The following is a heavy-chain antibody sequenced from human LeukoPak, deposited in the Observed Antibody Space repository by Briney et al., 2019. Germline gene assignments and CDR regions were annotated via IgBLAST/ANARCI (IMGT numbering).Heavy chain of an antibody. CDR3: ARLAPYVPQSSGYHGWFDP. D-gene: IGHD3-22*01. J-gene: IGHJ5*02. V-gene: IGHV4-39*07. CDR1: GGSISSSSYY. Sequence: TSETLSLTCTVSGGSISSSSYYWGWIRQPPGKGLEWIGSIYYSGSTYYNPSLKSRVTISVDTSKNQFSLKLSSVTAADTAVYYCARLAPYVPQSSGYHGWFDPWGQGTLVTVSS. CDR2: IYYSGST.